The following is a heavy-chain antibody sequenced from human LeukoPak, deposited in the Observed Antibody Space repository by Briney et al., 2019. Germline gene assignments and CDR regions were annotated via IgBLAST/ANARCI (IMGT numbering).Heavy chain of an antibody. CDR3: ARDYYDSSGYLTYYFDY. J-gene: IGHJ4*02. V-gene: IGHV4-4*07. CDR2: IYTSGST. CDR1: GGSISSYY. Sequence: PSETLSLTCTVSGGSISSYYWSWIRQPAGKGLEWIGRIYTSGSTSYNPSLKSRITMSVDTSKNQFSLKLSSVTAADTAVYYCARDYYDSSGYLTYYFDYWSQGTLVTVSS. D-gene: IGHD3-22*01.